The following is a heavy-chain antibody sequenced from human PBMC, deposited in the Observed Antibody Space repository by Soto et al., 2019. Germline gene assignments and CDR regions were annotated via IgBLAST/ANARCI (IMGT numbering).Heavy chain of an antibody. CDR3: PRYFSRRRRYFFDY. Sequence: GGYLRLSCVASGFTFISSFMGWVRQAPGKGLEWVANINQDGGGTYYVDSVEGRFTISRDNAKDSLYLQMNSIRGEDTAVYYCPRYFSRRRRYFFDYWCQATLVTVSS. CDR1: GFTFISSF. CDR2: INQDGGGT. V-gene: IGHV3-7*03. J-gene: IGHJ4*02.